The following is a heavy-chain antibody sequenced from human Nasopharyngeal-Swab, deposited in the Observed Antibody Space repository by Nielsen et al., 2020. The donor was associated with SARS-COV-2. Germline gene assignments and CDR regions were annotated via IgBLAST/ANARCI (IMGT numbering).Heavy chain of an antibody. J-gene: IGHJ4*02. Sequence: GGSLRLSCAASGFTFDDYSMHWVRQAPGKGLEWVSGITWNSGIGYTDSVRGRFTISRDNARNSLYLQMDSLTPEDTAFYYCTKGRADYSNPSFDNWGQGTLVTVS. CDR3: TKGRADYSNPSFDN. CDR1: GFTFDDYS. CDR2: ITWNSGI. D-gene: IGHD4-11*01. V-gene: IGHV3-9*01.